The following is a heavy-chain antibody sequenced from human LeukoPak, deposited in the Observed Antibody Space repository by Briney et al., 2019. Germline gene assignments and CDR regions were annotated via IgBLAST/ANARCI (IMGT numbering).Heavy chain of an antibody. J-gene: IGHJ3*02. CDR1: GGSISSYY. V-gene: IGHV4-59*12. CDR2: IYYSGST. Sequence: SETLSLTCSVSGGSISSYYWSWIRQPPGKGLEWIGYIYYSGSTNYNPSLKSRVTISVDTSKNQFSLKLSSVTAADTAIYFCARAPGAFDIWGQGTMVTVSS. CDR3: ARAPGAFDI.